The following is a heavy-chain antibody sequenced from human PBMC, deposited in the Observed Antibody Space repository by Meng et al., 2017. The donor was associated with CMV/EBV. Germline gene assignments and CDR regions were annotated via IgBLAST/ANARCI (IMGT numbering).Heavy chain of an antibody. Sequence: GGPRRPSCAAPGFTFSGYELNWVRQAPGKGRGWVSYISNSDSTIYDADSVKGRFTISRDNAKTPLYLQMNSLRAEDTAVYYCARDLLIYSGSYPYYYYGMDVWGQGTTVTVSS. V-gene: IGHV3-48*03. D-gene: IGHD1-26*01. J-gene: IGHJ6*02. CDR3: ARDLLIYSGSYPYYYYGMDV. CDR1: GFTFSGYE. CDR2: ISNSDSTI.